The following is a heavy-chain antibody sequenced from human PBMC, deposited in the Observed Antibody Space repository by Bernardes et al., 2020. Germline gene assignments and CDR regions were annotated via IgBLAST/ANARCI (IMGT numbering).Heavy chain of an antibody. CDR3: ARRNFKGITMVQGVISLSDYGMDV. Sequence: SETLSLTCTVSGGSISSSSYYWGWIRQPPGKGLEWIGSIYYSGSTYYNPSLKSRVTISVDTSKNQFSLKLSSVTAADTAVYYCARRNFKGITMVQGVISLSDYGMDVWGKGTTVTVSS. D-gene: IGHD3-10*01. CDR2: IYYSGST. V-gene: IGHV4-39*01. CDR1: GGSISSSSYY. J-gene: IGHJ6*04.